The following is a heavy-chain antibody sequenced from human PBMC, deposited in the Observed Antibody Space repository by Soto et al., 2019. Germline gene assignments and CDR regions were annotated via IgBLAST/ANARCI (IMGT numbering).Heavy chain of an antibody. Sequence: GGSLRLSCAASGFTFSSYAMHWVRQAPGKGLEWVAIIWYDGSNKIYADSVKGRSTISRDNSKNTLYLQMNSLRAEDTAIYYCARVPETYCSGGSCYSGGIDYWGQGTLVPSPQ. J-gene: IGHJ4*02. CDR3: ARVPETYCSGGSCYSGGIDY. CDR1: GFTFSSYA. D-gene: IGHD2-15*01. CDR2: IWYDGSNK. V-gene: IGHV3-33*01.